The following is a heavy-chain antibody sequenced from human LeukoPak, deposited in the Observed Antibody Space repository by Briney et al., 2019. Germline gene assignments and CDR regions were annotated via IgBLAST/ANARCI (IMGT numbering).Heavy chain of an antibody. CDR1: GYTFTGYY. CDR3: ARGGPYYDYVWGSYRSATFDY. Sequence: ASVKVSCKASGYTFTGYYMHWVRQAPGQGLEWMGWINPNSGGTNYAQKFQGWVTMTRDTSISTAYMELSRLRSDDTAVYYCARGGPYYDYVWGSYRSATFDYWGQGTLVTVSS. V-gene: IGHV1-2*04. D-gene: IGHD3-16*02. J-gene: IGHJ4*02. CDR2: INPNSGGT.